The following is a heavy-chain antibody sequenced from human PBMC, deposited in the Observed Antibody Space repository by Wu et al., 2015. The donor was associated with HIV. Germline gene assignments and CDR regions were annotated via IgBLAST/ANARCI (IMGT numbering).Heavy chain of an antibody. CDR2: INPNSGGT. V-gene: IGHV1-2*02. J-gene: IGHJ6*03. CDR1: GYTLTELS. CDR3: ARGSYYYYYMDV. Sequence: QVQLVQSGAEVKKPGASVKVSCKVSGYTLTELSMHWVRQAPGQGLEWMGWINPNSGGTNYAQKFQGRVTMTRDTSISTAYMELSRLRSDDTAVYYCARGSYYYYYMDVWGKGTTVTVSS.